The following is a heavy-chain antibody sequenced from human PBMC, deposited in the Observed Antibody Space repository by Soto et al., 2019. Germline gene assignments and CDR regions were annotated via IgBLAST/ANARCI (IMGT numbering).Heavy chain of an antibody. CDR1: GYTFTSYW. CDR3: ARGLLFPYFDY. Sequence: GESLKISCXGSGYTFTSYWIGWVRQMPGKGLEWMGSIYPGDSDTRYSPSFQGQVTISADKSISTAYLQWSSLKASDTAIYYCARGLLFPYFDYWGQGTLVTVSS. CDR2: IYPGDSDT. J-gene: IGHJ4*02. D-gene: IGHD2-21*02. V-gene: IGHV5-51*01.